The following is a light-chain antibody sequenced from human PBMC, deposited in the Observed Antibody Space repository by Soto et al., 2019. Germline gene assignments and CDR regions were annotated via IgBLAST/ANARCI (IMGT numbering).Light chain of an antibody. Sequence: QSVLTQPPSVSGAPGQTITMSCTGSGSNVGASYDVHWYQVLPGAGPRLLIYKNNNRPSGVPDRFSGSKSGTSASLAITGLRAEDEADYYCQSYDSSLSGWVLGGGTKLTVL. CDR2: KNN. J-gene: IGLJ3*02. V-gene: IGLV1-40*01. CDR1: GSNVGASYD. CDR3: QSYDSSLSGWV.